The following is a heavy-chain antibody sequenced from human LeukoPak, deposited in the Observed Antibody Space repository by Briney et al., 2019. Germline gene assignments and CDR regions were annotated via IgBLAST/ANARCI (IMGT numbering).Heavy chain of an antibody. D-gene: IGHD3-3*01. J-gene: IGHJ5*02. CDR1: GGSFSGYY. CDR2: INHSGST. CDR3: ARGRGITIFGVVIHNWFDP. Sequence: SETLSLTCAVYGGSFSGYYWSWIRQPPGKGLEWIGEINHSGSTNYNPSLKSRVTISVDTSKNQFSLKLSSVTAADTAVYYCARGRGITIFGVVIHNWFDPWGQGTLVTVSS. V-gene: IGHV4-34*01.